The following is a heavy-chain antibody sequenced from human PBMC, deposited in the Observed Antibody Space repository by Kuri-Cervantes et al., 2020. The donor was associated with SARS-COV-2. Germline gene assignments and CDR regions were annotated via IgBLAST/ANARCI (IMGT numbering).Heavy chain of an antibody. CDR2: ISYDGSNK. V-gene: IGHV3-30-3*01. J-gene: IGHJ4*02. Sequence: GGSLRLSCAASGFTVSSNYMSWVRQAPGKGLEWVAVISYDGSNKYYADSVKGRFTISRDNSKNTLYLQMNSLRAEDTAVYYCAREGAYSSSWYKPFDYWGQGTLVTVSS. CDR3: AREGAYSSSWYKPFDY. CDR1: GFTVSSNY. D-gene: IGHD6-13*01.